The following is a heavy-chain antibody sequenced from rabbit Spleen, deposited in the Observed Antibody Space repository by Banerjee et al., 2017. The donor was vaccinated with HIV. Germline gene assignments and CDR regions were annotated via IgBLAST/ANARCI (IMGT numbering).Heavy chain of an antibody. CDR2: IYTGTSGDT. J-gene: IGHJ4*01. D-gene: IGHD4-1*01. Sequence: QSLEESGGDLVKPGASLTLTCTASGFSFSSGYDVCWVRQAPGKGLEWIACIYTGTSGDTWYATWVNGRFTISKTSSTTVTLQLTSLTAADTATYLCARRSSVWGYFDLWGQGTLVTVS. V-gene: IGHV1S40*01. CDR3: ARRSSVWGYFDL. CDR1: GFSFSSGYD.